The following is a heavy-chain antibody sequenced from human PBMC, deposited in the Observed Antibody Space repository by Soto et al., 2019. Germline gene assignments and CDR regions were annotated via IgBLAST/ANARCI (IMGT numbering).Heavy chain of an antibody. D-gene: IGHD6-19*01. CDR3: ARGSSGWYPKPDY. J-gene: IGHJ4*02. Sequence: PSETLSLTCAVYGGSFSGYYWSWIRQPPGKGLEWIGEINHSGSTNYNPSLKSRVTISVDTSKNQFSLKLSSVTAADTAVYYCARGSSGWYPKPDYWGQGTLVTVSS. CDR2: INHSGST. V-gene: IGHV4-34*01. CDR1: GGSFSGYY.